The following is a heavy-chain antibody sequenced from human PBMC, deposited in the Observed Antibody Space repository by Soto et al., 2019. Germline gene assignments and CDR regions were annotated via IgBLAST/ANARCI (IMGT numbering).Heavy chain of an antibody. Sequence: PSETLSLTCTVSGGSISSYYWSWIRQPPGKGLEWIGYIYYNGDIDYNPSLKSRVTISVDRSKNQSSLELTSVTAADTAVYYCARDAGYASGWPFFDFWGRGALVTVSS. CDR3: ARDAGYASGWPFFDF. J-gene: IGHJ4*02. D-gene: IGHD6-19*01. V-gene: IGHV4-59*01. CDR2: IYYNGDI. CDR1: GGSISSYY.